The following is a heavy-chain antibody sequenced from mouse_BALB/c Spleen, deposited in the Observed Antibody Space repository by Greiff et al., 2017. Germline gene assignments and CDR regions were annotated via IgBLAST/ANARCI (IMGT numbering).Heavy chain of an antibody. CDR1: GYTFSSYW. V-gene: IGHV1-9*01. D-gene: IGHD1-1*01. J-gene: IGHJ4*01. CDR2: ILPGSGST. CDR3: ARYSSYDFYAMDY. Sequence: QVQLQQSGAELMKPGASVKISCKATGYTFSSYWIEWVKQRPGHGLEWIGEILPGSGSTNYNEKFKGKATFTADTSSNTAYMQLSSLTSEDSAVYYCARYSSYDFYAMDYWGQGTSVTVSS.